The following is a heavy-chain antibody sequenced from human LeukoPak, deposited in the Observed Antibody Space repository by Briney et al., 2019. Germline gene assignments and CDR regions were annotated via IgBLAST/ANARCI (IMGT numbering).Heavy chain of an antibody. Sequence: GGSLRLSCAASGFTFSSYWMNWARQAPGKGLEWVASINHNGNVNYYVDSVKGRFTISRDNAKNSLYLQMNSLRAEDTAVYFCARGGLSIMGYWGQGTLVTVSS. V-gene: IGHV3-7*03. J-gene: IGHJ4*02. CDR2: INHNGNVN. CDR3: ARGGLSIMGY. D-gene: IGHD2/OR15-2a*01. CDR1: GFTFSSYW.